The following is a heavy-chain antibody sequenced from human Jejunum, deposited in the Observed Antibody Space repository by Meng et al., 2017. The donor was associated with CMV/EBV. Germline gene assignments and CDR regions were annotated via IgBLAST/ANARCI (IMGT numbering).Heavy chain of an antibody. V-gene: IGHV4-34*01. D-gene: IGHD2-21*01. Sequence: VQLQAWGAVLLKPSETLSLTCGVYGGSFSSYYWSWIRQPPGKGLEWIAEINHSGSTNYNPSLKSRVTISLDTSNSHFSLKLTSVTAADTAVYFCARGGGDPIRGVLPFDYWGQGTLVTVSS. J-gene: IGHJ4*02. CDR1: GGSFSSYY. CDR2: INHSGST. CDR3: ARGGGDPIRGVLPFDY.